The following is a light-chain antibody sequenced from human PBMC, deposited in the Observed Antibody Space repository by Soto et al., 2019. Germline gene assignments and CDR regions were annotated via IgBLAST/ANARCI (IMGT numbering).Light chain of an antibody. J-gene: IGKJ3*01. CDR1: QSVSSPY. CDR2: GAS. Sequence: EVVLTQSPVTLSLSPGERATLSCRASQSVSSPYLAWYQQKPGQPPRLLIYGASSRATDIPDRFIGSGSGTEFPLTIARLAPEDFAMYYCQQYGISPFTFGPGTKVDI. CDR3: QQYGISPFT. V-gene: IGKV3-20*01.